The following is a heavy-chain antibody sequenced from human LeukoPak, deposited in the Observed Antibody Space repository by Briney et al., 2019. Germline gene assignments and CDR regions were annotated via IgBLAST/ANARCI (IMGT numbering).Heavy chain of an antibody. CDR1: GGSISSSSYY. D-gene: IGHD6-19*01. V-gene: IGHV4-39*01. J-gene: IGHJ4*02. CDR2: IYYSGRT. CDR3: ARLSGIAVAGHDY. Sequence: SETLSLTCTVSGGSISSSSYYWGWIRQPPGKGLEWIGSIYYSGRTYYNPSLKSRVTISVDTSKNQFSLKLSSVTAADTAVYYCARLSGIAVAGHDYWGQGTLVTVSS.